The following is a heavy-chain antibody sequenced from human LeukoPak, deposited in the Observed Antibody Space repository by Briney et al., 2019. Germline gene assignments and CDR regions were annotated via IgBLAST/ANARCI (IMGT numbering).Heavy chain of an antibody. D-gene: IGHD5-24*01. CDR2: INPSGGST. V-gene: IGHV1-46*01. J-gene: IGHJ4*02. CDR1: GYTLTSYH. CDR3: ARDSEMATTLRY. Sequence: GASVKVSCKAAGYTLTSYHMHWVRQAPGQGLEWMGIINPSGGSTSSAQKFQGRVTMTRDTSTSTVYMELSSLRSEDTAVYYCARDSEMATTLRYWGQGTLVTVSS.